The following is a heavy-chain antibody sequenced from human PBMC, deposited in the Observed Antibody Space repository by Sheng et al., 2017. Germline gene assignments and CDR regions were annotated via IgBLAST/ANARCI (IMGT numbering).Heavy chain of an antibody. CDR1: DGSISSTSYY. CDR2: IYYSGST. V-gene: IGHV4-39*07. J-gene: IGHJ5*02. Sequence: QLQLQESGPGLVKPSETLSLTCTVSDGSISSTSYYWGWIRQSPGKGLEWIGTIYYSGSTYYNPSLKSRVTISLDTSKNQFSLKLISVTAADTAIYYCARDKSRNWFDPVGPGNPCHCLL. CDR3: ARDKSRNWFDP.